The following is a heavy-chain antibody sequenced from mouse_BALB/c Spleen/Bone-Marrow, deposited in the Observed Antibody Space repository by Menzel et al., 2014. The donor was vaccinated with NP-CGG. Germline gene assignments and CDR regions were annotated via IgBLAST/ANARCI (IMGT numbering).Heavy chain of an antibody. CDR2: IWTGGST. D-gene: IGHD2-14*01. J-gene: IGHJ4*01. V-gene: IGHV2-2*02. CDR1: GLSLTNYG. CDR3: ARRYDASYALDY. Sequence: QVQLQQSGPGLVQPSQSLSITCTVSGLSLTNYGVHWVRQSPGKGLEWLGVIWTGGSTDYNAAFISRLSISKDNSKSQVFFKMNSLQANDTAIYYCARRYDASYALDYWGQGTSVTVSS.